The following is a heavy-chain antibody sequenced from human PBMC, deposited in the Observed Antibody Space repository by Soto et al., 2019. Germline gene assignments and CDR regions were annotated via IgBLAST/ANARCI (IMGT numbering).Heavy chain of an antibody. D-gene: IGHD1-1*01. J-gene: IGHJ4*02. CDR2: INPSSGDT. V-gene: IGHV1-46*01. CDR1: GYTFINYY. Sequence: QVQLVQSGAEVKKPGASVKISCKAFGYTFINYYLHWVRLAPGQGLEWLGMINPSSGDTTSAQKFQARVTMTRGSSPRTVDLDLSSLRSDDTAVYYCARSTDRYYFDYWGQGTLVTVSS. CDR3: ARSTDRYYFDY.